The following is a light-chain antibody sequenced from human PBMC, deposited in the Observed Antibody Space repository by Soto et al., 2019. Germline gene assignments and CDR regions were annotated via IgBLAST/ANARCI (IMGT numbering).Light chain of an antibody. Sequence: QSALTQPASVSGSPGQSIAISCTGTISVVGGYDFVSWYQQYANKAPKLIIYEVIHRPSGVSNRFSGSKSGNTASLTISGLKAEDEADYYCSSHTSASTRVFGTGTKLTVL. V-gene: IGLV2-14*01. CDR1: ISVVGGYDF. CDR3: SSHTSASTRV. J-gene: IGLJ1*01. CDR2: EVI.